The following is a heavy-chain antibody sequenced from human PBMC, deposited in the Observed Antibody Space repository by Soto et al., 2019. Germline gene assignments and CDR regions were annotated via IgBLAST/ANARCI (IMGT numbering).Heavy chain of an antibody. J-gene: IGHJ6*02. CDR3: ARDDGNYYYYGMDV. D-gene: IGHD2-15*01. V-gene: IGHV3-30-3*01. CDR2: XSYXXSXX. CDR1: GFTFSSYA. Sequence: PGGSLRLSCAASGFTFSSYAMHWVRQAPGKRLEWVAVXSYXXSXXXXXDXXXGRFTISRDNSKNTLYLQMNSLRAEDTAVYYCARDDGNYYYYGMDVWGQGTTVTVSS.